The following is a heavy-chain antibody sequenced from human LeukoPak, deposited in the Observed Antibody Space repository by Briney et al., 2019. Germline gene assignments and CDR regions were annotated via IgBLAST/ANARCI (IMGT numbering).Heavy chain of an antibody. J-gene: IGHJ4*02. Sequence: SETLSLTCTVSGGSISSSNYYWGWIRQPPGKGLEWIGSIYYSGSIYYNPSLKSRVTISVDTSKNQFSLKLTSVTAADTAVYYCTRQRGYCSGGSCYGMFDYWGQGTLVTVSS. CDR3: TRQRGYCSGGSCYGMFDY. CDR1: GGSISSSNYY. V-gene: IGHV4-39*01. D-gene: IGHD2-15*01. CDR2: IYYSGSI.